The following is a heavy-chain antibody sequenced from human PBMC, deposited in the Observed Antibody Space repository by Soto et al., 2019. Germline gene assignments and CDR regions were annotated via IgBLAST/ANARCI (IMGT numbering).Heavy chain of an antibody. D-gene: IGHD2-21*02. CDR3: ARDLWGYCGTDCYPLDV. V-gene: IGHV4-59*01. Sequence: QVQLQESGPGLVKPSETLSLTCTVSGGSISRYYWSWIRQPPGKGLEWIGYMYNTGSTVYSPSFKSRVTISVDTSKNQFSLKLNSVTDADTAVYYCARDLWGYCGTDCYPLDVWGQGTTVTVSS. J-gene: IGHJ6*02. CDR1: GGSISRYY. CDR2: MYNTGST.